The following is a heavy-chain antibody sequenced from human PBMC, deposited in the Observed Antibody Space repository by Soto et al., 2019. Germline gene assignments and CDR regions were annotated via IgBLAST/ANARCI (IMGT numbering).Heavy chain of an antibody. Sequence: HPGGSLRLSCAASGFTFSSYWMSWVRQAPGKGLEWVANIKQDGSEKYYVDSVKGRFTISRDNAKNSLYLQMNSLRAEDTAVYYCARDEGIAAAGTLLYYYYYGMDVWGQGTTVTAP. CDR3: ARDEGIAAAGTLLYYYYYGMDV. V-gene: IGHV3-7*03. D-gene: IGHD6-13*01. CDR1: GFTFSSYW. CDR2: IKQDGSEK. J-gene: IGHJ6*02.